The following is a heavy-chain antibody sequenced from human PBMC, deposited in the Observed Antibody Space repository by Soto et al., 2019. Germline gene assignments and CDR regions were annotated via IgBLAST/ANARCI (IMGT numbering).Heavy chain of an antibody. CDR2: INSDRTYI. CDR1: GFIFSRYD. V-gene: IGHV3-21*01. D-gene: IGHD6-13*01. CDR3: ARDWVAASNYLDP. J-gene: IGHJ5*02. Sequence: LRLSCAASGFIFSRYDMYWVRQAPGKGLEWVSSINSDRTYIYYSDSVKGRFTISRDNAKNSVFLHMNSLRTDDTAVYYCARDWVAASNYLDPWGQGTLVTVSS.